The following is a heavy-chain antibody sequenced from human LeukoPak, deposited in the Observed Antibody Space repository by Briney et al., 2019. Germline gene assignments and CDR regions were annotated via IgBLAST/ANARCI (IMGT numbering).Heavy chain of an antibody. CDR3: ARDIRGSSS. Sequence: GGSLRLSCAASGFTFDDYSMHWVRPAPGKGLEWVSLITGDGHITYYADSVKGRFTISRDNSKNSLYLQMSSLRTEDTALYYCARDIRGSSSWGQGTLVTVSS. CDR2: ITGDGHIT. D-gene: IGHD3-10*01. CDR1: GFTFDDYS. J-gene: IGHJ4*02. V-gene: IGHV3-43*01.